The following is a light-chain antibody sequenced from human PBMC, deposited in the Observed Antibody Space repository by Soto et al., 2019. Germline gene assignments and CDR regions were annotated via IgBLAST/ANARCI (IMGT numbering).Light chain of an antibody. CDR1: QSGSSSY. V-gene: IGKV3-20*01. J-gene: IGKJ5*01. CDR3: QQYGSSPQT. Sequence: ESVLTQSPGTLSLSPGERATLSCRASQSGSSSYLAWYQQKPGQAPRLLIYGASSRATGIPYRFSGSGSGTDFTLTISRLEPEDFAVYYCQQYGSSPQTFGEGTRLEIK. CDR2: GAS.